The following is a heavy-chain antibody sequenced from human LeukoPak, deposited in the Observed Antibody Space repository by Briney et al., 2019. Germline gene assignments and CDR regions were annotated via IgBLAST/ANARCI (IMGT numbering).Heavy chain of an antibody. J-gene: IGHJ4*02. CDR3: ARGDYSSGWYGGDY. D-gene: IGHD6-19*01. CDR1: GFTFNSYS. Sequence: GGSLRLSCAASGFTFNSYSMTWVRQAPGKGLEWVSYISSSSSTIYYADSVKGRFTISRDNAKNSLYLQMNSLRAEDTAVYYCARGDYSSGWYGGDYWGQGTLVTVSS. CDR2: ISSSSSTI. V-gene: IGHV3-48*01.